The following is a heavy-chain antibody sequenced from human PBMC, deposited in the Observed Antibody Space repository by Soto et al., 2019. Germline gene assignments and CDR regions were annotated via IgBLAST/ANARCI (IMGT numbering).Heavy chain of an antibody. V-gene: IGHV1-69*01. CDR3: ARDNEFWSGHNWFDP. CDR1: GGTFSSYA. CDR2: IIPIFGTA. J-gene: IGHJ5*02. D-gene: IGHD3-3*01. Sequence: QVQLVQSGAEVKKPGSSVKVSCKASGGTFSSYAISWVRQAPGQGLAWMGGIIPIFGTANYAQKFQGRVTSTADESTSTAYMELSSLRSEDTAVYYCARDNEFWSGHNWFDPWGQGTLVTVSS.